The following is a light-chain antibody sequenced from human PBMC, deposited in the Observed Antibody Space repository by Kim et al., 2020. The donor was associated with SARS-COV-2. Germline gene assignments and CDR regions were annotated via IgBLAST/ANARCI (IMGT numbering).Light chain of an antibody. CDR2: SDN. J-gene: IGLJ1*01. CDR3: AAWDGSLNANV. V-gene: IGLV1-44*01. CDR1: GSNIGSNS. Sequence: QSVLTQPPSASGTPGQRVTMSCSGSGSNIGSNSVTWYQLLPGTAPKLLIYSDNNRPSGVPDRFSGSKSGTSASLAISGLQSEDEAEYYCAAWDGSLNANVFGTGTKVTVL.